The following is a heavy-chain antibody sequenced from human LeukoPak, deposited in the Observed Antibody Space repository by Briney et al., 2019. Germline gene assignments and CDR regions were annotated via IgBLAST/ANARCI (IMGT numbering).Heavy chain of an antibody. J-gene: IGHJ4*02. Sequence: TSETLSLTCAVYGGSFSGYYWSWIRQPPGKGLEWIGEVNHSGSTNYNPSLKSRVTISVDTSKNQLSLKLSSVTAADTAVYYCARGMLRGRKAGYCSGGSCYSFADYWGQGTLVTVSS. V-gene: IGHV4-34*01. CDR2: VNHSGST. CDR3: ARGMLRGRKAGYCSGGSCYSFADY. CDR1: GGSFSGYY. D-gene: IGHD2-15*01.